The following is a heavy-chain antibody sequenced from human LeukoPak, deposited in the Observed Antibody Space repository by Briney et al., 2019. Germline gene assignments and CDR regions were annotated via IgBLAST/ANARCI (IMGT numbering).Heavy chain of an antibody. CDR2: ISGSGGST. D-gene: IGHD6-13*01. CDR1: GSTFSSYA. V-gene: IGHV3-23*01. Sequence: GGSLRLSCAASGSTFSSYAMSWVRQAPGKGLEWVSAISGSGGSTYYADSVKGRFTISRDNSKNTLYLQMNSLRAEDTAVYYCAEGRPHRGWASSWAHRKTGAFDIWGQGTMVTVSS. CDR3: AEGRPHRGWASSWAHRKTGAFDI. J-gene: IGHJ3*02.